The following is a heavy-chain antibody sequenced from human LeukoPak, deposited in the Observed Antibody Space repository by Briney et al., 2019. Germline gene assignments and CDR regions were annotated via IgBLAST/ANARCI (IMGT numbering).Heavy chain of an antibody. V-gene: IGHV3-30*02. J-gene: IGHJ4*02. Sequence: GGSLRLSCAASGFTFSSYGMHWVRQAPGKGLEGVAFIRYYGSNKYYADSVKGRFTISRDNSKNTLYLQMNSLRAEDTAVYYCAKTPYCSGGSCYSGCFDYWGQGTLVTVSS. CDR3: AKTPYCSGGSCYSGCFDY. D-gene: IGHD2-15*01. CDR2: IRYYGSNK. CDR1: GFTFSSYG.